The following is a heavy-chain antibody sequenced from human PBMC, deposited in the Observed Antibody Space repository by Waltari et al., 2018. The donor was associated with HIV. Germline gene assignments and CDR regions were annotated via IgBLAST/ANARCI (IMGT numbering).Heavy chain of an antibody. D-gene: IGHD2-15*01. J-gene: IGHJ4*02. CDR2: INPGGGSA. Sequence: QVQLVQSGAEVKKPGASVKVSCKASGYTFSNYYIHCMRQAPGQGLEWMGIINPGGGSASYAEKFEGRVTMTRDTSANTLYMELRSLTSEDTAVYYCARHRSPSYSVMVVVKGSYDYWGQGTLVTVSS. CDR1: GYTFSNYY. V-gene: IGHV1-46*01. CDR3: ARHRSPSYSVMVVVKGSYDY.